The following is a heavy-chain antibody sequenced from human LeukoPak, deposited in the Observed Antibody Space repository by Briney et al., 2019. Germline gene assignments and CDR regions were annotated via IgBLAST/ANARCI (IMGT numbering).Heavy chain of an antibody. CDR1: GYTFTGYF. D-gene: IGHD2-15*01. CDR3: ARVAYCSSGSCYDGDFFDD. J-gene: IGHJ4*01. Sequence: SVNVSCKASGYTFTGYFMHWLRQPPGQGLEGMGIINPSGGSTRKAQKLQGRVTMTRDMSTSTVYMEQSSLRAENTAVYYSARVAYCSSGSCYDGDFFDDWGQGTLVTVSS. CDR2: INPSGGST. V-gene: IGHV1-46*01.